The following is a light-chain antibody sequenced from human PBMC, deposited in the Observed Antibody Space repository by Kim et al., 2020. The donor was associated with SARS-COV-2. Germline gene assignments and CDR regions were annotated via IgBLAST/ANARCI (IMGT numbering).Light chain of an antibody. V-gene: IGKV1-5*03. CDR3: QQYQTYPWT. Sequence: AFVGDKVTTTGRASQNINSGLAWYQQKPGKAPKLLIYMASNLESGVPSRFSGSGSGTEFTLTISSLQPDDFATYYCQQYQTYPWTFGQGTKVDIK. CDR1: QNINSG. J-gene: IGKJ1*01. CDR2: MAS.